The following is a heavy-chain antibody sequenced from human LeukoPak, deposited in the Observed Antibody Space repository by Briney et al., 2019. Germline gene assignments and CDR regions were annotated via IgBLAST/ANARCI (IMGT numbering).Heavy chain of an antibody. V-gene: IGHV3-53*01. D-gene: IGHD1-26*01. J-gene: IGHJ4*02. Sequence: GGSLRLSCAASGFTVSSNYMSWVRQAPGKGLEWVSVIYSGGNTYYADSVTGRFTISRDNSRNTLYLQMNSLRGDDTAVYYCAKDVGKWESLHFFDYWGQGTLVTVSS. CDR2: IYSGGNT. CDR1: GFTVSSNY. CDR3: AKDVGKWESLHFFDY.